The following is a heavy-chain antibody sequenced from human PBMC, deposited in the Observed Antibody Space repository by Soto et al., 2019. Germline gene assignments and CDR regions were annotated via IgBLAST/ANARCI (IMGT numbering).Heavy chain of an antibody. J-gene: IGHJ6*02. CDR1: GFTFSSYS. D-gene: IGHD2-15*01. Sequence: GGSLRLSCAASGFTFSSYSMNWVRQAPGKGLEWVSSISSSSSYIYYADSVKGRFTISRDNAKNSLYLQMNSLRAEDTAVYYCARAVANLDYYYYGMDVWGQGTTVTVSS. CDR3: ARAVANLDYYYYGMDV. V-gene: IGHV3-21*01. CDR2: ISSSSSYI.